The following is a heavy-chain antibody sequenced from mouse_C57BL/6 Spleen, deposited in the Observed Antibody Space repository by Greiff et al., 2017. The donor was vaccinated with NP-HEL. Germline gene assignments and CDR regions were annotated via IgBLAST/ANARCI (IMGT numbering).Heavy chain of an antibody. V-gene: IGHV1-80*01. CDR2: IYPGDGDT. CDR1: GYAFSSYW. J-gene: IGHJ3*01. CDR3: TRKGWLRRTPGLRY. Sequence: QVQLQQSGAELVKPGASVKISCKASGYAFSSYWMNWVKQRPGKGLEWIGQIYPGDGDTNYNGKFKGKATLTADKSSSTAYMQLSSLTSEDSAVYFCTRKGWLRRTPGLRYWGQGTLVTVSA. D-gene: IGHD2-2*01.